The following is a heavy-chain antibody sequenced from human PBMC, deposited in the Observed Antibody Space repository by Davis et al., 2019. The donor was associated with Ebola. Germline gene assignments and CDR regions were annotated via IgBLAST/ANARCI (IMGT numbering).Heavy chain of an antibody. V-gene: IGHV3-21*01. CDR3: ARSRSFHAHFKSGSYYYFDY. Sequence: PGGSLRLSCAASGFSFSSYSMNWVRQAQGKGLEWVSSISSSSSYIYYADSVKGRFTISRDNAKNSLYLQMNSLRAEDTAVYYCARSRSFHAHFKSGSYYYFDYWGQGTLVTVSS. D-gene: IGHD1-26*01. CDR1: GFSFSSYS. CDR2: ISSSSSYI. J-gene: IGHJ4*02.